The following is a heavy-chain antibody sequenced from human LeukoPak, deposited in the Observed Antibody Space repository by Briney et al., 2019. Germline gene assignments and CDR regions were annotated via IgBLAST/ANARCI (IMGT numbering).Heavy chain of an antibody. Sequence: SETLSLTCTVSGGSISSSSYYWGWIRQPPGKGLEWIGSIYYSGSTSYNPSLKSRVTISVDTSKSQFSLKLSSVTAADTAVYYCASITGTTSPPYYYYMDVWGKGTTVTVSS. J-gene: IGHJ6*03. CDR1: GGSISSSSYY. D-gene: IGHD1-7*01. V-gene: IGHV4-39*01. CDR3: ASITGTTSPPYYYYMDV. CDR2: IYYSGST.